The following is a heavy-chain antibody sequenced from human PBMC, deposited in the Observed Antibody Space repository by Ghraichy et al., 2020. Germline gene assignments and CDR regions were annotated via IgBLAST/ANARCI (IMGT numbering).Heavy chain of an antibody. CDR3: ARYYYGSPYYYGMDV. Sequence: GGSLRLSCAASGFTFSSYSMNWVRQAPGKGLEWVSSISSSSSYIYYADSVKGRFTISRDNAKNSLYLQMNSLRAEDTAVYYCARYYYGSPYYYGMDVWGQGTTVTVSS. CDR2: ISSSSSYI. D-gene: IGHD3-10*01. CDR1: GFTFSSYS. V-gene: IGHV3-21*01. J-gene: IGHJ6*02.